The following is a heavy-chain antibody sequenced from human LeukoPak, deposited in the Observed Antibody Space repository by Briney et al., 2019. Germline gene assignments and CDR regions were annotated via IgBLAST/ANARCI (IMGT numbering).Heavy chain of an antibody. J-gene: IGHJ4*02. D-gene: IGHD3-22*01. CDR3: AGSRVYRGSWYYYFDH. V-gene: IGHV4-34*01. Sequence: PSETLSLTCAVYGGSFSGYYWGWIRQTPGKGLEYIGEINHSGTTNYNPSLKSRVTISADTFKNQFSLKLSSVTAADTAVYYCAGSRVYRGSWYYYFDHWEGALVTVSS. CDR1: GGSFSGYY. CDR2: INHSGTT.